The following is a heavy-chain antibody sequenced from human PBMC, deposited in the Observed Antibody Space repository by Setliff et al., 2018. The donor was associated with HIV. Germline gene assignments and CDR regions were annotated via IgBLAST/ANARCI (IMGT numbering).Heavy chain of an antibody. Sequence: PGESLKISCKGSGYSFTSYWIGWVRQMPGKGLEWMGIIYPGDSDIIYSPSFQGQVTISVDKSTSTAYLQWSSLKASDSAIYYCARHFGISYRSPFDPWGQGTLVTVSS. D-gene: IGHD3-3*01. V-gene: IGHV5-51*01. CDR2: IYPGDSDI. CDR1: GYSFTSYW. CDR3: ARHFGISYRSPFDP. J-gene: IGHJ5*02.